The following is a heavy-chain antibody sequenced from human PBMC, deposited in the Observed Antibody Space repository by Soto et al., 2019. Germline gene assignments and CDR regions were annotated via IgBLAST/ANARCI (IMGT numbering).Heavy chain of an antibody. CDR3: AASCVGCGGFNYYGMDV. CDR1: GASISSGGYY. CDR2: IYYSGTT. J-gene: IGHJ6*02. V-gene: IGHV4-31*03. D-gene: IGHD2-21*01. Sequence: QVQLQESGPGLVKPSQTLSLTCSVSGASISSGGYYWNWIRQHPGKGLEWIGYIYYSGTTYYNPCLRSRVIISVDTSKNLFSLKLSSVTAADTAVYYCAASCVGCGGFNYYGMDVWGQGTTVTVSS.